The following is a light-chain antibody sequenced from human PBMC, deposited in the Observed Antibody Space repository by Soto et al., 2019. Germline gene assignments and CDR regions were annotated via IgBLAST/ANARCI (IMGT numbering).Light chain of an antibody. CDR3: QQYGSSPPT. Sequence: EIVLTQSPGTLSLSPGERATLSCRASQSVFNNHIGWYQQKPGQAPRRLIFGASFRATGIPDRFSGSGSGTDFTLTISRLEPEDFAVYYCQQYGSSPPTFGQGPKVEIK. CDR1: QSVFNNH. J-gene: IGKJ1*01. CDR2: GAS. V-gene: IGKV3-20*01.